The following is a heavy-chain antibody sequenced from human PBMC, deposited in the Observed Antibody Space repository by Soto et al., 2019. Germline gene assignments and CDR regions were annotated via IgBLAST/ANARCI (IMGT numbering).Heavy chain of an antibody. CDR1: GGSFSGYY. D-gene: IGHD3-3*01. CDR2: INHSGST. Sequence: SETLSLTCAVYGGSFSGYYWSWIRQPPGKGLEWIGEINHSGSTNYNPSLKSRVTISVDTSKNQFSLKLSSVTAADTAVYYCGSTGLCADFWSGYDICCGMDIWGQGTTVTVSS. J-gene: IGHJ6*02. V-gene: IGHV4-34*01. CDR3: GSTGLCADFWSGYDICCGMDI.